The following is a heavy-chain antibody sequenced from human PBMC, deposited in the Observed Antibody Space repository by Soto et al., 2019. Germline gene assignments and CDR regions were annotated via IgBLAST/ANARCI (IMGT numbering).Heavy chain of an antibody. CDR2: IWYDGSNK. CDR1: GFTFSSYG. CDR3: ARAYKDDYYYYGMDV. V-gene: IGHV3-33*01. Sequence: GGSLRLSCAASGFTFSSYGMHWVRQAPGKGLEWVAVIWYDGSNKYYADSVKGRFTISRDNSKNTLYLQMNSLRAEDTAVYYCARAYKDDYYYYGMDVWGKGTTLT. D-gene: IGHD1-1*01. J-gene: IGHJ6*04.